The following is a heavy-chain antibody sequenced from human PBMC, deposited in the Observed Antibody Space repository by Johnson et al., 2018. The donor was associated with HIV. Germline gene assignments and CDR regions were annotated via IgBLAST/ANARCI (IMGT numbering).Heavy chain of an antibody. D-gene: IGHD6-19*01. CDR3: AKDRQWGPRDAFDI. CDR1: GFTFSSYA. J-gene: IGHJ3*02. V-gene: IGHV3-30*04. Sequence: QVQLVESGGGVVQHGRSLRLSCAASGFTFSSYAMHWVRQAPGKGLEWVAVISYDETYKDYADSVKGRVTISRDNAKNSLYLQMNSLRAEDTAVYYCAKDRQWGPRDAFDIWGQGTMVTVSS. CDR2: ISYDETYK.